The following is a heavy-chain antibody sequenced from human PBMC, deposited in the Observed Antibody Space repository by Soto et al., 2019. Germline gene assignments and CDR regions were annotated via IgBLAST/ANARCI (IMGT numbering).Heavy chain of an antibody. CDR1: GYTFTSYG. CDR2: ISAHNGNT. CDR3: ARGRYGDY. D-gene: IGHD1-1*01. V-gene: IGHV1-18*01. J-gene: IGHJ4*02. Sequence: QVHLVQSGAEVKKPGASVKVSCKASGYTFTSYGITWVRQAPGQGLEWMGWISAHNGNTDYAQKLQGRVIVTRDTSTSTADMELRSLISDDTGVYYCARGRYGDYWGQGALVTVSS.